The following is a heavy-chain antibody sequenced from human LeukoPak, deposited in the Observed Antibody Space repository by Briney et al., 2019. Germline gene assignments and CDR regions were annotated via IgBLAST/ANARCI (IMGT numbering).Heavy chain of an antibody. CDR3: ARAYYDSGGYYGA. CDR2: IYSGGST. CDR1: GFTVSSNY. J-gene: IGHJ4*02. V-gene: IGHV3-53*04. Sequence: PGGSLRLSCAASGFTVSSNYMSWVRQAPGKGLEWVSVIYSGGSTYYADSVKGRFTISRHNSKNTLYLQMNSLRAEDTAVYYCARAYYDSGGYYGAWGQGTLVTVSS. D-gene: IGHD3-22*01.